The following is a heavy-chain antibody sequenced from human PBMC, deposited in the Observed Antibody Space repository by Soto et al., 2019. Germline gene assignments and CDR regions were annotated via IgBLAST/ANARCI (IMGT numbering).Heavy chain of an antibody. CDR2: INHSGST. CDR1: GGSFSGYY. J-gene: IGHJ6*02. V-gene: IGHV4-34*01. CDR3: ARAARRPKGRYGMDV. Sequence: SETLSLTCAVYGGSFSGYYWSWIRQPPGKGLEWIGEINHSGSTNYNPSLKSRVTISVDTSKNQFSLKLSSVTAADTAVYYCARAARRPKGRYGMDVWGQGTTVTVSS. D-gene: IGHD6-6*01.